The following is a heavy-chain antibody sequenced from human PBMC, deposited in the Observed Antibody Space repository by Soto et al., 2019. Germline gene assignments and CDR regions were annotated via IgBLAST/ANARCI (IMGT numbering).Heavy chain of an antibody. Sequence: GGSLRLSCAASGFTFSSYGMHWVRQAPGKGLEWVAVISYDGSNKYYADSVKGRFTISRDNSKNTLYLQMNSLRAEDTAVYYCAQGPSRFDSGSYPYHFGYWGQRTLVTVSS. CDR1: GFTFSSYG. D-gene: IGHD1-26*01. J-gene: IGHJ4*02. CDR3: AQGPSRFDSGSYPYHFGY. V-gene: IGHV3-30*03. CDR2: ISYDGSNK.